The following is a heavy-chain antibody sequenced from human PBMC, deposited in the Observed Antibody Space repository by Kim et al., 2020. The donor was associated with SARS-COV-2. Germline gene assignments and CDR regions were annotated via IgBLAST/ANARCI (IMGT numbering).Heavy chain of an antibody. J-gene: IGHJ4*02. D-gene: IGHD6-13*01. CDR1: GFTFINYG. Sequence: GGSLRLSCAASGFTFINYGMHWVRQAPGKGLEWVAVISFDGINKYYADSVKGRFTVSRDNSKNTLYLQMNSLKVEDTAVYYCVRDDDLRQQLPWEPGNFDYWGQGTLVTVSS. CDR3: VRDDDLRQQLPWEPGNFDY. V-gene: IGHV3-30*03. CDR2: ISFDGINK.